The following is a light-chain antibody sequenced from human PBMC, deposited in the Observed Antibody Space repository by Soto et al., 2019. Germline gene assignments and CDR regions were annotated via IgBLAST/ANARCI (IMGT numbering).Light chain of an antibody. Sequence: QSVLTRPPSASGTPGQRVTISCSGSSSNIGSNYVYWYQQVPGTAPRLLIYKNSQRPSGVPDRFSGSKSGTSASLAVSGLRSEDEADYYCAAWDNSLSAWVFGGGTKLTVL. J-gene: IGLJ3*02. CDR3: AAWDNSLSAWV. CDR1: SSNIGSNY. CDR2: KNS. V-gene: IGLV1-47*01.